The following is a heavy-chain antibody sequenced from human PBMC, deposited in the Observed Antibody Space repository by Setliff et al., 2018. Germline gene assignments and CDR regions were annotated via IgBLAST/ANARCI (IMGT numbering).Heavy chain of an antibody. D-gene: IGHD6-19*01. CDR3: IRDTSGRDAFDI. CDR1: GFTFSTYR. Sequence: LRLSCAASGFTFSTYRMHWVRQAPGKGLEWVAVIWDDGGNKYHADSVKGRFTISRDNSKNTMYLQMNSLRAEDTAVYYCIRDTSGRDAFDIWGQGTMVTVSS. CDR2: IWDDGGNK. V-gene: IGHV3-33*08. J-gene: IGHJ3*02.